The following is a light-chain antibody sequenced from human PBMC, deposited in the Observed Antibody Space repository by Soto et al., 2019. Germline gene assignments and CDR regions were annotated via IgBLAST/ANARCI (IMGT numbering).Light chain of an antibody. CDR3: QSYDSSNPWV. CDR1: SGRIASTS. J-gene: IGLJ3*02. CDR2: EDN. Sequence: NFMLTQPHSVSESPGTTVTISCTRSSGRIASTSVQWYQQRPGSAPTTVIYEDNQRPSGVPDRFSGSIDTSSNSASLTISGLKTEDEADYYCQSYDSSNPWVFGGGTKVTVL. V-gene: IGLV6-57*04.